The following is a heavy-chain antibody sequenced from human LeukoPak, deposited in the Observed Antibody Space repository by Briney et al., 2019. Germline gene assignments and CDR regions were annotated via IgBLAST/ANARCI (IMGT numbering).Heavy chain of an antibody. J-gene: IGHJ4*02. CDR1: GFTFTDYD. D-gene: IGHD6-13*01. V-gene: IGHV3-13*01. CDR2: IGIRGDT. CDR3: AKGIAATGVGTFDY. Sequence: GGSLRLSCAASGFTFTDYDMHWVRQVIGKGLEWVSAIGIRGDTHYSGSVKGRFTISRENAESSLYLQMNSLRAEDTAVYYCAKGIAATGVGTFDYWGQGTLVTVSS.